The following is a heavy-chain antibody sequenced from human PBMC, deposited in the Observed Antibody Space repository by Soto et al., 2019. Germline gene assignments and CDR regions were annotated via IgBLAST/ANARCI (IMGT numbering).Heavy chain of an antibody. J-gene: IGHJ5*02. CDR1: GGSFSGYY. V-gene: IGHV4-34*01. CDR3: ASYHAYGSGSYYIT. D-gene: IGHD3-10*01. CDR2: INHSGST. Sequence: SETLSLTCAVYGGSFSGYYWSWIRQPPGKGLEWIGEINHSGSTNYNPSLKSRVTISVDTSKNQFSLKLSSVTAADTAVYYCASYHAYGSGSYYITWGQGTLVTVSS.